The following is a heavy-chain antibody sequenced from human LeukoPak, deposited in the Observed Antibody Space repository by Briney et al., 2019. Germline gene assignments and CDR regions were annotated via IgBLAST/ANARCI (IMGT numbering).Heavy chain of an antibody. CDR1: VGPISSSNW. CDR2: IYHSGST. CDR3: AGAWGYSYGPLDY. V-gene: IGHV4-4*02. J-gene: IGHJ4*02. Sequence: SETLSLTCAVSVGPISSSNWWSWVRQPPGKGLEWIGEIYHSGSTNYNPSLKSRVTISVDKSKNQFSLKLSSVTAADTAVYYCAGAWGYSYGPLDYRGQGTLVTVSS. D-gene: IGHD5-18*01.